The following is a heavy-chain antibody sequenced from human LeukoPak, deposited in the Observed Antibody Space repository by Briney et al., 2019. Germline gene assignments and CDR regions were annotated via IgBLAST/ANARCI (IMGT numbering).Heavy chain of an antibody. J-gene: IGHJ4*02. CDR3: AKDRYYGSGSYSLYSDY. Sequence: SGGSLRLSCAASGFTFSSYGMHWVRQAPGKGLEWVAVISYDGSNKYYADSVKGRFTISRGNSKNTLYLQMNSLRAEDTAVYYCAKDRYYGSGSYSLYSDYWGQGTLVTVSS. CDR2: ISYDGSNK. CDR1: GFTFSSYG. D-gene: IGHD3-10*01. V-gene: IGHV3-30*18.